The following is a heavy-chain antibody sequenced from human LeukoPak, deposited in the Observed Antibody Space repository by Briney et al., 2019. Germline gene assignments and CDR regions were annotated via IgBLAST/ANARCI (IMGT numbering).Heavy chain of an antibody. CDR2: IYTSGST. Sequence: SETLPLTCTVSGGSISSYYWSWIRQPAGKGLEWIGRIYTSGSTNYNPSLKSRVTMSVDTSKNQFSLKLSSVTAADTAVYYCAREELGYCSSTSCYSRGYMDVWGKGTTVTISS. J-gene: IGHJ6*03. CDR3: AREELGYCSSTSCYSRGYMDV. CDR1: GGSISSYY. D-gene: IGHD2-2*02. V-gene: IGHV4-4*07.